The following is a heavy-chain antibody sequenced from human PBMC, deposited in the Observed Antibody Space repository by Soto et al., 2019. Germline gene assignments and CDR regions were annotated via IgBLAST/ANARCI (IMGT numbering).Heavy chain of an antibody. CDR2: IYWNDDE. Sequence: QITLKESGPTLVKPTQTLTLTCTFSGFSLTTSGVGVGWTRQPPGKAPEGLALIYWNDDERYNPSLKTRLTTTKDTSKIQVVLTMTNMDPVDTATYYCAHPRPTYCSAGNCLDAFDIWGQGTMVTVSS. J-gene: IGHJ3*02. D-gene: IGHD2-15*01. V-gene: IGHV2-5*01. CDR3: AHPRPTYCSAGNCLDAFDI. CDR1: GFSLTTSGVG.